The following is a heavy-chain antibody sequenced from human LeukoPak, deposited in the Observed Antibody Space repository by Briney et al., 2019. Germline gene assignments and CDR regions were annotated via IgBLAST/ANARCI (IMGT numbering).Heavy chain of an antibody. D-gene: IGHD3-16*01. V-gene: IGHV4-39*01. CDR3: ARHASPYVWGSYTPTYYFDL. Sequence: SETLSLTCTVSGGSISSSSYYWGWIRQPPGKGLAWIGSIYYSGNTYFNPSLKSRVTISVDTSKNQFSLRLSSVTAADTAVYYCARHASPYVWGSYTPTYYFDLWGQGTLVTASS. J-gene: IGHJ4*02. CDR2: IYYSGNT. CDR1: GGSISSSSYY.